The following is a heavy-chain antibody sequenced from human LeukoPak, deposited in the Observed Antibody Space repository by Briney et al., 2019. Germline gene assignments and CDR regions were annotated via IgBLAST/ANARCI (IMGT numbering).Heavy chain of an antibody. CDR3: ARRYYYGSGGFDP. Sequence: SETLSLTCAVYGGSFSGYYWSWIRQPPGKGLEWIGEINHSGSTNYNPSLKSRVTISVDTSKNQFSLKLSSVTAADTAVYYYARRYYYGSGGFDPWGQGTLVTVSS. V-gene: IGHV4-34*01. CDR1: GGSFSGYY. D-gene: IGHD3-10*01. CDR2: INHSGST. J-gene: IGHJ5*02.